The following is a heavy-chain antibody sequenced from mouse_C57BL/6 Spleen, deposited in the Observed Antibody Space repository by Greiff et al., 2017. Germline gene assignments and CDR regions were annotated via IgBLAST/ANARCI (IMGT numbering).Heavy chain of an antibody. CDR2: IYPGSGNT. CDR1: GYTFTDYY. V-gene: IGHV1-76*01. CDR3: ARSPAGDYFDY. Sequence: VKLQESGAELVRPGASVKLSCKASGYTFTDYYINWVKQRPGQGLEWIARIYPGSGNTYYNEKFKGKATLTAEKSSSTAYMQLSSLTSEDSAVYFCARSPAGDYFDYWGQGTTLTVSS. J-gene: IGHJ2*01.